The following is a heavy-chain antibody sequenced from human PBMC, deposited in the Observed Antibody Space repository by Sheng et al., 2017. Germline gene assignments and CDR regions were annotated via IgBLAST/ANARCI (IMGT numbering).Heavy chain of an antibody. CDR3: ARDDGGYLWFDP. D-gene: IGHD5-12*01. CDR1: GGTFSSYA. J-gene: IGHJ5*02. CDR2: IIPLFHTA. V-gene: IGHV1-69*13. Sequence: QVQLVQSGAEVKKPGSSVKVSCRASGGTFSSYAFSWVRQAPGQGLEWMGGIIPLFHTAHYAQNFRGRVTITADESTGTAFMELSTLKSDDTAVYYCARDDGGYLWFDPWGQGTLVTVSA.